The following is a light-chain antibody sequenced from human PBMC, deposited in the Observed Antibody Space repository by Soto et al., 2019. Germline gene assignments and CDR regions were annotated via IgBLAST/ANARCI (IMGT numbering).Light chain of an antibody. CDR1: QDVSTW. V-gene: IGKV1-12*02. CDR2: TAS. Sequence: DIQMTQSPSSVSASVGDRVTITCRASQDVSTWLGWYQQKPVKAPKLLIYTASSVQSGVPSRFSGSGSGTEFPLTSRSLQPEDFATYYCQQGSAFPFTFGPGTTVDVK. CDR3: QQGSAFPFT. J-gene: IGKJ3*01.